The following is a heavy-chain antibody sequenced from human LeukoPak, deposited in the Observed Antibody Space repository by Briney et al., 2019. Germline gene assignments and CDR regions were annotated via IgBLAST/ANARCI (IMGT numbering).Heavy chain of an antibody. CDR1: GFTFSSYW. J-gene: IGHJ4*02. Sequence: GGSLRLSCATSGFTFSSYWMSWVRQAPGKGLEWVANINQHGNEKYYVDSVKGRFTISGDNAKNSLYLEMNSLRAEDTAVYYCARDSVGAPDRWGQGTLVTVSS. V-gene: IGHV3-7*01. CDR3: ARDSVGAPDR. D-gene: IGHD3-10*01. CDR2: INQHGNEK.